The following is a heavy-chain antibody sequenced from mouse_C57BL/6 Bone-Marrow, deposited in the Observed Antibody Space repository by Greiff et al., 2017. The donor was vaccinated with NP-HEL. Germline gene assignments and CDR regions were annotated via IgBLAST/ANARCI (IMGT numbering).Heavy chain of an antibody. V-gene: IGHV1-26*01. D-gene: IGHD2-5*01. CDR2: INPNNGGT. J-gene: IGHJ2*01. Sequence: EVQLQQSGPELVKPGASVKISCKASGYTFTDYYMNWVKQSHGKSLEWIGDINPNNGGTSYNQKFKGKATLTVDKSSSTAYMELRSLTSEDSAVYYCARRAYYSNYVGDYWGQGTTLTVSS. CDR3: ARRAYYSNYVGDY. CDR1: GYTFTDYY.